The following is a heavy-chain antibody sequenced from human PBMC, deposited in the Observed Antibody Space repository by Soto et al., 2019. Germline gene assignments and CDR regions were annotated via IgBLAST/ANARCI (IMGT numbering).Heavy chain of an antibody. Sequence: GGSLSLSCAASGFTFSSYAMSWVRQAPGKGLEWVSAISGSGGSTYYADSVKGRFTISRDNSKNTLYLQMNSLRAEDTAVYYCARSSDFYYYYGMDVWGQGTTVTVS. J-gene: IGHJ6*02. CDR1: GFTFSSYA. V-gene: IGHV3-23*01. CDR2: ISGSGGST. D-gene: IGHD2-21*02. CDR3: ARSSDFYYYYGMDV.